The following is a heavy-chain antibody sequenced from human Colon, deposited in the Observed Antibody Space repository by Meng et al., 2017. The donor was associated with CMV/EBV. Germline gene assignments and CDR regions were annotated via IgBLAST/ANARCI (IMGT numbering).Heavy chain of an antibody. CDR1: GFSFRSYS. J-gene: IGHJ6*02. V-gene: IGHV3-7*01. Sequence: GGSLRLSCAASGFSFRSYSMNWVRQAPGKGLEWVANIKEDGSGQWYVDSVKGRFTISRDNAENSMYLQMNSLRAEDTAVYYCARDKVVVVPAPLFGMDVWGQGTTVTVSS. D-gene: IGHD2-2*01. CDR2: IKEDGSGQ. CDR3: ARDKVVVVPAPLFGMDV.